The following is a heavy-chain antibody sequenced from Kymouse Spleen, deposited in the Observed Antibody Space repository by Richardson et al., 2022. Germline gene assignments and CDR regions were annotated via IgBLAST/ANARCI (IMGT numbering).Heavy chain of an antibody. CDR2: ISGSGGST. Sequence: EVQLVESGGGLVQPGGSLRLSCAASGFTFSSYAMSWVRQAPGKGLEWVSAISGSGGSTYYADSVKGRFTISRDNSKNTLYLQMNSLRAEDTAVYYCAKEGYQLLLYPYYYYYGMDVWGQGTTVTVSS. V-gene: IGHV3-23*04. CDR1: GFTFSSYA. J-gene: IGHJ6*02. CDR3: AKEGYQLLLYPYYYYYGMDV. D-gene: IGHD2-2*02.